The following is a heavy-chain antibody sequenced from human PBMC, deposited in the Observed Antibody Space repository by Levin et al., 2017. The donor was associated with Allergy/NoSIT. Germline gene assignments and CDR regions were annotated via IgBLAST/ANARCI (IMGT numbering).Heavy chain of an antibody. CDR2: INQEGSLK. D-gene: IGHD6-19*01. CDR3: TSEPQWVGIVY. CDR1: RFSFSTYW. J-gene: IGHJ4*02. V-gene: IGHV3-7*01. Sequence: PGGSLRLSCAASRFSFSTYWMNWVRQAPGKGLEWVANINQEGSLKDYVDSVKGRFTISRDNAKNSLYLQMNSLRDEDTAVYYCTSEPQWVGIVYWGQGTPVTVSS.